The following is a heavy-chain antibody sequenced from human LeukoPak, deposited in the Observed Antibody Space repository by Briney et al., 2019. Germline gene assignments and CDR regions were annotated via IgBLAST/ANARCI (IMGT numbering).Heavy chain of an antibody. CDR1: GFTFSSYG. J-gene: IGHJ4*02. CDR3: ARDRSYYDSSGYYRYLNN. V-gene: IGHV3-33*01. CDR2: IWYDGSNK. Sequence: GGSLRLSCAASGFTFSSYGMHWVRQAPGKGLEWVAVIWYDGSNKYYADSVKGRFTISRDNSKNTLYLQMNSLRAEDTAAYYCARDRSYYDSSGYYRYLNNWGQGTLVTVSS. D-gene: IGHD3-22*01.